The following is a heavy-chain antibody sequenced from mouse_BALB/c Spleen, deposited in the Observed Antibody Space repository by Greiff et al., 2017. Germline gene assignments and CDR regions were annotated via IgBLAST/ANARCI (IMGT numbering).Heavy chain of an antibody. J-gene: IGHJ4*01. D-gene: IGHD1-1*01. V-gene: IGHV14-3*02. Sequence: EVQLQESGAELVKPGASVKLSCTASGFNIKDTYMHWVKQRPEQGLEWIGRIDTENGNTTYDPKFQGKATITADTSSNTAYLQLSSLTSEDNAVYYCGGLLRAMDYRGQGTSVTGAS. CDR3: GGLLRAMDY. CDR1: GFNIKDTY. CDR2: IDTENGNT.